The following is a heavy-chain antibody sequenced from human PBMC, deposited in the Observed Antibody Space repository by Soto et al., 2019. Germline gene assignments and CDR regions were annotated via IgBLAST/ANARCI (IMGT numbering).Heavy chain of an antibody. Sequence: SETLSLTCAVSGGYISSGGYSWSWIRQPPGKGLEWIGYIYHSGSTYYNPSLKSRVTISVDRSKNQFFLRLTSVTAADTGVYFCARTLGPQVTGYVDSDYRWTIDQWGQGTLVTVS. V-gene: IGHV4-30-2*01. CDR2: IYHSGST. CDR3: ARTLGPQVTGYVDSDYRWTIDQ. J-gene: IGHJ4*02. D-gene: IGHD4-4*01. CDR1: GGYISSGGYS.